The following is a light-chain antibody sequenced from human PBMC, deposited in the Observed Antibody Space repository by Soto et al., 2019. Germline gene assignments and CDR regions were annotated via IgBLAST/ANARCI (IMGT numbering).Light chain of an antibody. V-gene: IGLV2-14*01. CDR1: GSDVGFYNY. Sequence: QSVLTQPPSASGSPGQSVTISCTGSGSDVGFYNYVSWYQQHPGKVPKLMIYEVSNRPSGISSRFSGSRSGNTASLTISGLQPEDEGDYYCSAYTARSTLVFGGGTKLTVL. CDR3: SAYTARSTLV. J-gene: IGLJ3*02. CDR2: EVS.